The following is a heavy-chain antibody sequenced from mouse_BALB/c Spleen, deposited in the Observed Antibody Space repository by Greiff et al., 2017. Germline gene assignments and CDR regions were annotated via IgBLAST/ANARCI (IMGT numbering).Heavy chain of an antibody. J-gene: IGHJ1*01. CDR2: ISSGGST. Sequence: DVHLVESGGGLVKPGGFLKLSCAASGFTFSSYAMSWVRQTPDKRLEWVASISSGGSTYYSDSVKGRFTISRDNARNILYLQMSSLRSEDTAMYYCERGNVDVWGAGTTVTVSS. V-gene: IGHV5-6-5*01. CDR1: GFTFSSYA. CDR3: ERGNVDV.